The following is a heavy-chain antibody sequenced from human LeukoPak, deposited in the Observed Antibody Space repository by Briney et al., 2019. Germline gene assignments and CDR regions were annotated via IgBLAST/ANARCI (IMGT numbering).Heavy chain of an antibody. D-gene: IGHD6-13*01. CDR3: ARQRSSSWPDSHFDY. J-gene: IGHJ4*02. V-gene: IGHV4-4*07. CDR1: GGSISSYY. CDR2: IYTSGST. Sequence: PSETLSLTCTVSGGSISSYYWSWLRQPAGQGLEWIGRIYTSGSTNYNTSLKSRVTMSVDTSKNQFSLKLSSVTAADTAVYYCARQRSSSWPDSHFDYWGQGTLVTVSS.